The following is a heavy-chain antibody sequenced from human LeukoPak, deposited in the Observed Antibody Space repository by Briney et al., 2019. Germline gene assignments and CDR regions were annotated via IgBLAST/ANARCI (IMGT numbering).Heavy chain of an antibody. J-gene: IGHJ4*02. CDR2: ISYDGSNK. Sequence: GGSLRLSCAASGFTFRSYAMHWVRQAPGKGLEWVAVISYDGSNKYYADSVKGRFTISRDNSKNTLYLQMNSLRAEDTAVYYCALTMVRGVPMTGRYWGQGTLVTVSS. D-gene: IGHD3-10*01. V-gene: IGHV3-30*01. CDR3: ALTMVRGVPMTGRY. CDR1: GFTFRSYA.